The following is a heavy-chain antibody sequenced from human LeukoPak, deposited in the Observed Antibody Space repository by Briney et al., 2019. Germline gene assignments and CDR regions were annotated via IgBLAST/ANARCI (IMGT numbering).Heavy chain of an antibody. CDR3: ARVISDSSGYIHLDY. V-gene: IGHV3-13*01. Sequence: SGGSLRLSCAASGFTFSSYDMHWVRHATGKGLEWVSAIGTAGDTYYPGSVKGRFTISRENAKNSLYLQMNSLRAEDTAVYYCARVISDSSGYIHLDYWGQGTLVTVSS. CDR1: GFTFSSYD. J-gene: IGHJ4*02. CDR2: IGTAGDT. D-gene: IGHD3-22*01.